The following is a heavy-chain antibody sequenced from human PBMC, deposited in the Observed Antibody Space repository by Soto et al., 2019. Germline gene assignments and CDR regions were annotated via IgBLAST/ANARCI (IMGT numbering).Heavy chain of an antibody. CDR3: ARRHGYCSGGSCGWFDP. CDR2: IYYSGST. Sequence: SETLSLTCTVSGGSISSSSYYWGWIRQPPGKGLEWIGSIYYSGSTYYNPSLKSRVTISVDTSKNQFSLKLSSVTAADTAVYYCARRHGYCSGGSCGWFDPSGQGTLVTVPS. V-gene: IGHV4-39*01. J-gene: IGHJ5*02. D-gene: IGHD2-15*01. CDR1: GGSISSSSYY.